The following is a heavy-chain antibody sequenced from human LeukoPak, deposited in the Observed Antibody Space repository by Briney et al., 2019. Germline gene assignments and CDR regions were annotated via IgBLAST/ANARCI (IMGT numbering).Heavy chain of an antibody. CDR3: ARTGSTVTMLYPFDH. D-gene: IGHD4-17*01. CDR1: GGSFSGYY. J-gene: IGHJ4*02. V-gene: IGHV4-34*01. Sequence: SETLSLTCAIYGGSFSGYYWSWIRQPPGKGLEWIGEINHSGSTNYNPSLKSRVTISVDKSKNQVSLKLSSVTAADTAVYYCARTGSTVTMLYPFDHWGQGTLVTVSS. CDR2: INHSGST.